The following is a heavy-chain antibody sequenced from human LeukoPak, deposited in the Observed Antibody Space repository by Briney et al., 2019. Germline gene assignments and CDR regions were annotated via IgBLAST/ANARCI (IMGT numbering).Heavy chain of an antibody. J-gene: IGHJ6*02. CDR1: GFTFSSYA. V-gene: IGHV4-59*08. CDR3: ARHPDCSGGSCYLGRYYYYGMDV. CDR2: IYYSGST. Sequence: GSLRLSCAASGFTFSSYAMSWIRQPPGKGLEWIGYIYYSGSTNYNPSLKSRVTISVDTSKNQFSLKLSSVTAADTAVYYCARHPDCSGGSCYLGRYYYYGMDVWGQGTTVTVSS. D-gene: IGHD2-15*01.